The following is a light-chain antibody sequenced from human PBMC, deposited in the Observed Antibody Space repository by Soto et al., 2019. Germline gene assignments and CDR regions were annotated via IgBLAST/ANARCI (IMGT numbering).Light chain of an antibody. CDR3: NSYAGNNVV. Sequence: QSALTQPPSASGSPGQSVTISCTGTGSDVGGYNYVSWYQQFPGKAPKLMIYEVSKRPSGVPDRFSGSKSGNTASLTVSGXXXXXXXNYYCNSYAGNNVVFGGGTKVTVL. J-gene: IGLJ2*01. V-gene: IGLV2-8*01. CDR2: EVS. CDR1: GSDVGGYNY.